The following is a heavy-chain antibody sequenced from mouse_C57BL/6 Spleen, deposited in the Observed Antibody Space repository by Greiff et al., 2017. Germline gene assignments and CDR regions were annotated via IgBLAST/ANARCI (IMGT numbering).Heavy chain of an antibody. J-gene: IGHJ4*01. V-gene: IGHV2-5*01. CDR1: GFSLTSYG. CDR2: IWRGGST. CDR3: AKNPYDYDDAMDY. Sequence: QVQLKESGPGLVQPSQSLSITCTVSGFSLTSYGVHWVRQSPGKGLEWLGVIWRGGSTDYNAAFMSRLSITKDNSKSQVFFKMNSLQADDTAIYYCAKNPYDYDDAMDYWGQGTSVTVSS. D-gene: IGHD2-4*01.